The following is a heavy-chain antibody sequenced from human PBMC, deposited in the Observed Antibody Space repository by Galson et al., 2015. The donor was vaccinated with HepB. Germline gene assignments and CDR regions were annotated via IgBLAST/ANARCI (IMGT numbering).Heavy chain of an antibody. D-gene: IGHD3-10*01. CDR1: GFSLSTYG. Sequence: SLRLSCAASGFSLSTYGMHWVRQAPGTGLEWVAIIWYDGSNLYYGDSVKGRFTISRDTSKNTLYLQMNSLRAEDTAIYYCARDLSTTVVRGVMGDGMDVWGQGTTVTVSS. J-gene: IGHJ6*02. CDR3: ARDLSTTVVRGVMGDGMDV. CDR2: IWYDGSNL. V-gene: IGHV3-33*08.